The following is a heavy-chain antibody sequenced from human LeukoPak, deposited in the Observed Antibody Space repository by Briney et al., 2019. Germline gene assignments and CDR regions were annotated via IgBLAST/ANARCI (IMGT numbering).Heavy chain of an antibody. V-gene: IGHV4-39*07. CDR2: IYYSGST. CDR3: ARARKSDWNDWGNYYYYYMDV. D-gene: IGHD1-1*01. J-gene: IGHJ6*03. CDR1: GGSISSSSYY. Sequence: SETLSLTCTVSGGSISSSSYYWGWIRQPPGKGLEWIGSIYYSGSTYYNPSLKSRVTISVDTSKNQFSLKLSSVTAADTAVYYCARARKSDWNDWGNYYYYYMDVWGKGTTVTVSS.